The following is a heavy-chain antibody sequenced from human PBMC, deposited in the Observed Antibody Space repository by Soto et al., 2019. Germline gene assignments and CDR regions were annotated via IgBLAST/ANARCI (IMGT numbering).Heavy chain of an antibody. V-gene: IGHV1-69*13. CDR3: ARASEYYDFWSGYLYYYYGMDV. Sequence: ASVKVSCKASRGTFSSYAISWVRQAPGQGLEWMGGIIPICGTANYAQKFQGRVTITADEYTSTAYMELSSLRSEDTAVYYCARASEYYDFWSGYLYYYYGMDVWGQGTTVTVSS. CDR1: RGTFSSYA. CDR2: IIPICGTA. J-gene: IGHJ6*02. D-gene: IGHD3-3*01.